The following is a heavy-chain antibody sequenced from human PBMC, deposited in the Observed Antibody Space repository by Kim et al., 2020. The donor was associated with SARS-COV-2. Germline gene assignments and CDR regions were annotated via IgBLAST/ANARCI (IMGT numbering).Heavy chain of an antibody. CDR1: GDSISSSSSY. CDR2: ISDSGST. Sequence: SETLSLTCTVSGDSISSSSSYWGWIRQPPGKGLEWIESISDSGSTFNNPSLKSRVTISVVRSKNQFSLKLSSVTAADTAVYYCARHVLNSSGRFDYWGQG. D-gene: IGHD6-19*01. V-gene: IGHV4-39*01. CDR3: ARHVLNSSGRFDY. J-gene: IGHJ4*02.